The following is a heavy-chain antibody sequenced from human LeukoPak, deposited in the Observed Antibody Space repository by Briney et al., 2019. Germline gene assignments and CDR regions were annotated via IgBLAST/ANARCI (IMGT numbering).Heavy chain of an antibody. CDR2: VSRYGGTT. Sequence: GGSVRLSCAASGFTFDSYAMSWVRQAPGKGLEWISAVSRYGGTTYYADSAKGRFTISRNNSNNTAYLQLNSLRVGDTALYYCVKPGGSRSSNNRFDPWGQESLVTVS. CDR3: VKPGGSRSSNNRFDP. V-gene: IGHV3-23*01. CDR1: GFTFDSYA. D-gene: IGHD6-13*01. J-gene: IGHJ5*02.